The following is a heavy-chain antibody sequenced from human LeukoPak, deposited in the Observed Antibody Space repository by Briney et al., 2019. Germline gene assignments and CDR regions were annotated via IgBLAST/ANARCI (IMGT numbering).Heavy chain of an antibody. D-gene: IGHD2-15*01. J-gene: IGHJ4*02. CDR1: GFTFSSYG. Sequence: GGSLRLSCAASGFTFSSYGMHWVRQAPGKGLEWVAVISYDGSNKYYADSVKGRFTISRDNSKNTLYLQMNSLRAEDTAVYYCAKGETYSGFDYWGQGTLVTVSS. CDR3: AKGETYSGFDY. CDR2: ISYDGSNK. V-gene: IGHV3-30*18.